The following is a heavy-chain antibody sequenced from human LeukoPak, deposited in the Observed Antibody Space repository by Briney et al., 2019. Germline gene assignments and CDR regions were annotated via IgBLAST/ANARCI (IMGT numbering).Heavy chain of an antibody. CDR1: GYTFTSYD. D-gene: IGHD3/OR15-3a*01. CDR3: ARAGLDQY. Sequence: ASVKVSCKASGYTFTSYDINWVRQAPGQGLEWMGWINPNSGGTNYAQKFQGRVTMTRDTSISTAYMELSRLRSDDTAVYYCARAGLDQYWGQGTLVTVSS. J-gene: IGHJ4*02. CDR2: INPNSGGT. V-gene: IGHV1-2*02.